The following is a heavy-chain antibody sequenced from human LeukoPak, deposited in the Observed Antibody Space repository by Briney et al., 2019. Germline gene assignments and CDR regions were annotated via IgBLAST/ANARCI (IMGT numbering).Heavy chain of an antibody. J-gene: IGHJ6*03. CDR2: INPNSGGT. CDR3: ARSRGYSYGYYYYMDV. V-gene: IGHV1-2*02. D-gene: IGHD5-18*01. CDR1: GYTFTSYG. Sequence: ASVKVSCKASGYTFTSYGISWVRQAPGQGLEWMGWINPNSGGTNYAQKFQGRVTMTRDTSISTAYMELSRLRSDDTAVYYCARSRGYSYGYYYYMDVWGKGTTVTISS.